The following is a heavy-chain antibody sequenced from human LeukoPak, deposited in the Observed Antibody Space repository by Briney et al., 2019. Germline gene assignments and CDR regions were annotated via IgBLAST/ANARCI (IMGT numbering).Heavy chain of an antibody. CDR1: GFTFSSYE. CDR3: APQGPSSGWYAYFDY. J-gene: IGHJ4*01. CDR2: ISSSGSTR. D-gene: IGHD6-19*01. Sequence: GGSLRLSCAASGFTFSSYEMRWVRQAPGKGLEWVSYISSSGSTRYYADSVKGRFTISRDNAKNSLYLQMNSLRAEDTAGYYCAPQGPSSGWYAYFDYWGQGTLVTVSS. V-gene: IGHV3-48*03.